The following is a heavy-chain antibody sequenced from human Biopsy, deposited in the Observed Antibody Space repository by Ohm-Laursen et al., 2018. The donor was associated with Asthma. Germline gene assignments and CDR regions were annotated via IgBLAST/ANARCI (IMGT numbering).Heavy chain of an antibody. J-gene: IGHJ4*02. CDR1: GYSLTDLS. CDR3: ASDFPKDYVRYNFQF. Sequence: ASVKVSCKISGYSLTDLSMHWVRQAPGQGLEWMGGHDHEEGGTANVRRFQGRVTMTEDTSTDTAYMELSSLSSDDTAVYYCASDFPKDYVRYNFQFWGQGTLVTVSS. CDR2: HDHEEGGT. D-gene: IGHD4-17*01. V-gene: IGHV1-24*01.